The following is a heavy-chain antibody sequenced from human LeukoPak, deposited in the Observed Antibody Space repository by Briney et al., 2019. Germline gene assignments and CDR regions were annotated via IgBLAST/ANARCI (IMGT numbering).Heavy chain of an antibody. CDR2: INPNSGGT. V-gene: IGHV1-2*02. CDR3: ARTRLTGDPYEACDI. D-gene: IGHD7-27*01. CDR1: GYTFTGYY. J-gene: IGHJ3*02. Sequence: EASVKVSCKASGYTFTGYYMHWVRQAPAQGLEWMGWINPNSGGTKYAQKFQGRVTMTRDTSITTAYMELTSLEFDDTAVYYCARTRLTGDPYEACDIWGQGTMVTVSS.